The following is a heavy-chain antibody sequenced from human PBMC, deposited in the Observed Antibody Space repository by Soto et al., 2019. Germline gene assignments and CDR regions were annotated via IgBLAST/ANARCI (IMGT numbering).Heavy chain of an antibody. D-gene: IGHD2-2*01. CDR1: GGTFSSYA. J-gene: IGHJ6*02. V-gene: IGHV1-69*01. CDR3: ARRYCSSTSCYSDYYYGMDV. Sequence: QVQLVQSGAEVKKPGSSVKVSCKASGGTFSSYAISWVRQAPGQGLEWMGGIIPIFGTANYAQKFQGRVTSTADESTSTAYMELSSLRSEDTAVYYCARRYCSSTSCYSDYYYGMDVWGQGTTVTVSS. CDR2: IIPIFGTA.